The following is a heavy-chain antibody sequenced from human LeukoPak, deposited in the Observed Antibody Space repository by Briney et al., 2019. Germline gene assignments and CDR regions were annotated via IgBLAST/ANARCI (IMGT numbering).Heavy chain of an antibody. Sequence: PSETLSLTCTVSGGSISSSSYYWGWIRQPPGKGLEWIGSIYYGGSTYCNPSLKSRVTISIDTSKNQFSLKLSSVTAADTAVYCCARVMYNWNYVDYWGQGTLVTVSS. V-gene: IGHV4-39*07. J-gene: IGHJ4*02. D-gene: IGHD1-20*01. CDR2: IYYGGST. CDR1: GGSISSSSYY. CDR3: ARVMYNWNYVDY.